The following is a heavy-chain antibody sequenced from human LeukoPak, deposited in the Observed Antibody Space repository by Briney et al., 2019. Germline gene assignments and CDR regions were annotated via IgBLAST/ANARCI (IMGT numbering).Heavy chain of an antibody. J-gene: IGHJ5*02. CDR2: IWYDESNK. Sequence: PGGSLRLSCAASGFTFSSNGMTWVRQAPGKGLEWVAVIWYDESNKYSADSVKGRFSISRDNSKNTLYLQMNSLRAEDTAVYYCARELDYDSSGYYLRGYWFDPWGQGTLVTVSS. D-gene: IGHD3-22*01. V-gene: IGHV3-33*08. CDR3: ARELDYDSSGYYLRGYWFDP. CDR1: GFTFSSNG.